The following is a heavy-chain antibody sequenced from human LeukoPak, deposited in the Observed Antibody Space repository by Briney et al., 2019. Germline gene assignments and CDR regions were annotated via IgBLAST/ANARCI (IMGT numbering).Heavy chain of an antibody. CDR2: INPNSGGT. CDR3: ARGSGYYYPHFDY. D-gene: IGHD3-22*01. Sequence: ASVKVSCKASGYTFTGYYMHWVRQAPGQGLEWMGWINPNSGGTNYAQKFQGRVTMTRDTSISTAYMELSRLRSDDTAVYYCARGSGYYYPHFDYWGQGTLVTVSS. J-gene: IGHJ4*02. CDR1: GYTFTGYY. V-gene: IGHV1-2*02.